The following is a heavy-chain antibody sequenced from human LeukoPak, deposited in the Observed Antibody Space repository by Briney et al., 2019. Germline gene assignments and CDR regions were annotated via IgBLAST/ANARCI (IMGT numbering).Heavy chain of an antibody. CDR3: ARRYRSVQVDWFDP. CDR1: GGSITSYY. J-gene: IGHJ5*02. CDR2: IYYSGST. D-gene: IGHD6-19*01. V-gene: IGHV4-59*01. Sequence: SETLSLTCTVSGGSITSYYWDWIRQPPGKGLEWIGYIYYSGSTDYNPSLKSRVTISVDTSENQFSLKLTSVTAADTAVYYCARRYRSVQVDWFDPWAREPWSPSPQ.